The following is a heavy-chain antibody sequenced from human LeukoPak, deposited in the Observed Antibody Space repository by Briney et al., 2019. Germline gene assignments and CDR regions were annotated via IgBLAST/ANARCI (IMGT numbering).Heavy chain of an antibody. D-gene: IGHD3-16*01. Sequence: GGSLRLSCVASGFTFNTYSMNWVRQAPGKGLEWVSSISSSSIYIYYADSVKGRFTISRDNAKNSLYLQMNSLRAEDTAVYYCARDPTFDYWGQGTLVTVSS. CDR1: GFTFNTYS. J-gene: IGHJ4*02. V-gene: IGHV3-21*01. CDR3: ARDPTFDY. CDR2: ISSSSIYI.